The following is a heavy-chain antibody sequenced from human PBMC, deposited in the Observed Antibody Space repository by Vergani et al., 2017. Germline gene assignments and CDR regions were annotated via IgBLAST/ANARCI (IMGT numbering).Heavy chain of an antibody. CDR1: GLTFSLYS. J-gene: IGHJ3*01. CDR2: ISGNNDDV. V-gene: IGHV3-21*01. Sequence: EVQMVESGGGLVKPGGSLRLSCVASGLTFSLYSMNCVRHAPGKGLEWVSSISGNNDDVYYADSVKGLFTISRDNAKNSLYLDMSSLRAEDTAVYYCVRDVRVSRTWGQGTLVAVSS. CDR3: VRDVRVSRT.